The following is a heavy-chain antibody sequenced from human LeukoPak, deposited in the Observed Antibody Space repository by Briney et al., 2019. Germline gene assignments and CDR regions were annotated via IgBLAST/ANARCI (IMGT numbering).Heavy chain of an antibody. D-gene: IGHD3-10*01. CDR1: GFSFNNAW. CDR2: IKSQTDDGTT. Sequence: GGSLRLSCAASGFSFNNAWMSWVRQAPGKGLEWVGQIKSQTDDGTTDFAAPVKGRFTISRGDSKNTLFLQMNSLKTEDTAVYYCTSLGLMVRGAPDYWGQGTLVTVSS. CDR3: TSLGLMVRGAPDY. V-gene: IGHV3-15*01. J-gene: IGHJ4*02.